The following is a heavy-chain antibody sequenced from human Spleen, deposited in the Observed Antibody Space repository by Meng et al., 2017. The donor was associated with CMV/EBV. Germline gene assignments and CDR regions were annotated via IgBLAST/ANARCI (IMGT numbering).Heavy chain of an antibody. CDR1: GFTFSSYW. D-gene: IGHD3-16*01. CDR2: IKDDGSEK. Sequence: ESLKISCAASGFTFSSYWMTWVRQAPGKGLEWVANIKDDGSEKKYVDSVRGRFTISRDNAKNSLYLQMNSLRVEDTAVYHCARMGRMDVWGQGTTVTVSS. J-gene: IGHJ6*02. V-gene: IGHV3-7*01. CDR3: ARMGRMDV.